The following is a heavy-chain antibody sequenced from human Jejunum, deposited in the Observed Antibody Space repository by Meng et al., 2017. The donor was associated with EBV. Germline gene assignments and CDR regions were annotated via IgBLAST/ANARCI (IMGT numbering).Heavy chain of an antibody. D-gene: IGHD3-22*01. Sequence: EVQLVESGGGLVQPGGSLRLSCAASGFTFSSFPMSWVRQAPGKGLEWVSAISGSGGTYYADSVKGRFTVSRDNSKNTLYLQMNSLRADDTAVYYCAKYYYDSSGPSRWFDPWGQGTLVTVAS. CDR2: ISGSGGT. J-gene: IGHJ5*02. CDR3: AKYYYDSSGPSRWFDP. V-gene: IGHV3-23*04. CDR1: GFTFSSFP.